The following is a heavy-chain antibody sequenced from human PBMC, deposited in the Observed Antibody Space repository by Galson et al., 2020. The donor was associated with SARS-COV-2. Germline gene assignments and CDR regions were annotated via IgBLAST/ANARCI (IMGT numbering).Heavy chain of an antibody. CDR3: ARDVRGGYTHWYFDL. D-gene: IGHD5-12*01. Sequence: ETSETLSLTCTVSGGSISTYYWNWIRQPPGKGLEWIGDIYYSGTTNYNPALKSRVTISVDTSKNQFSLKLNSVTAADTAVYYCARDVRGGYTHWYFDLWGRGTLVTVSS. CDR1: GGSISTYY. CDR2: IYYSGTT. V-gene: IGHV4-59*01. J-gene: IGHJ2*01.